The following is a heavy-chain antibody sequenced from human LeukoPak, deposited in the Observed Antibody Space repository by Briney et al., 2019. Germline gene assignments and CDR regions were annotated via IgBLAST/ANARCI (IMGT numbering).Heavy chain of an antibody. CDR3: ASRDPCSGGSCYGLGY. CDR2: ISGSGDWT. V-gene: IGHV3-23*01. Sequence: GGSLRLSCAASGFTFSTYVMDWVRQAPGKGLEWVSAISGSGDWTNYADSVKGRFTVSRDNSKNTPYLQMNSLRAEDTAVYYCASRDPCSGGSCYGLGYWGQGILVTVSS. CDR1: GFTFSTYV. D-gene: IGHD2-15*01. J-gene: IGHJ4*02.